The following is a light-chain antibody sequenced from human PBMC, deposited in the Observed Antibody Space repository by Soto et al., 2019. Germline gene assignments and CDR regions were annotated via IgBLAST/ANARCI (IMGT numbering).Light chain of an antibody. Sequence: QSVLTQPASVSGSPGQSITISCTGISSDVGSYNLVSWYQQHPGKAPKVMIYEGSKRPSGVSNRFSGSRPVNTASLTISGLQAEDEAHYYCSSYAGSSTHVVFGGGTPLTVL. CDR2: EGS. CDR3: SSYAGSSTHVV. CDR1: SSDVGSYNL. J-gene: IGLJ2*01. V-gene: IGLV2-23*01.